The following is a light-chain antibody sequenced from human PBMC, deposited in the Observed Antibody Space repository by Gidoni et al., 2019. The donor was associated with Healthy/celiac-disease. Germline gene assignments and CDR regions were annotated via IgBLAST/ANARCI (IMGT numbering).Light chain of an antibody. J-gene: IGKJ5*01. CDR1: QSVSSY. CDR2: DAS. Sequence: ESVLTQSPATPSLSPGERATPSCRAGQSVSSYLAWYQQKPGQAPSLLIYDASNRSTGIPARFSGRGSGTDFTLTIISLEPEDFAVYYCQQRSNWPPITFGQGTRLEIK. CDR3: QQRSNWPPIT. V-gene: IGKV3-11*01.